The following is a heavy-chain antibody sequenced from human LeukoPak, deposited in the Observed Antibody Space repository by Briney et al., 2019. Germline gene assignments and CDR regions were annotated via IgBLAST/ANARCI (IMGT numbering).Heavy chain of an antibody. Sequence: EASVKVSCKASGYTFTSYDIKWVRQAPGQGLEWMGWMNPNSGNTGYAQKFQGRVTITRNTSISTAYMELSSLRSGETSVYYCARGRGWPGSLYYYYYMDVWGKGTTVTVSS. V-gene: IGHV1-8*03. CDR3: ARGRGWPGSLYYYYYMDV. CDR2: MNPNSGNT. CDR1: GYTFTSYD. D-gene: IGHD3-10*01. J-gene: IGHJ6*03.